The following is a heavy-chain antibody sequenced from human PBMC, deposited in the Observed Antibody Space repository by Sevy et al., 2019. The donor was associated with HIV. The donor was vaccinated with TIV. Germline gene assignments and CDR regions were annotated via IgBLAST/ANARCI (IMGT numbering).Heavy chain of an antibody. CDR3: VRGVDYYDSSGANCDY. CDR2: IWYDGSNK. J-gene: IGHJ4*02. V-gene: IGHV3-33*01. D-gene: IGHD3-22*01. Sequence: GGSLRLSCAASGFTFSKYGMHWVRQAPGKGLEWVALIWYDGSNKYYADSVKGRFTISRENSKNTLYRQMNSLRAEDTAVYYCVRGVDYYDSSGANCDYWGQGTLVTVSS. CDR1: GFTFSKYG.